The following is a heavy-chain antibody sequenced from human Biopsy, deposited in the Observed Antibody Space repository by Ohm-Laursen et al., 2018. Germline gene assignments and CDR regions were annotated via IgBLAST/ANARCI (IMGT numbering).Heavy chain of an antibody. CDR3: ARPPWGHAYGYYNGMDV. CDR2: ITNSGGTV. CDR1: GFTFRDYY. Sequence: SLRLSCAASGFTFRDYYMIWIRQPPGKGLEWVSYITNSGGTVYYEDSVKGRFTVSRDNAKNSLYLQMDRLRAEETAVYYCARPPWGHAYGYYNGMDVWGQGTTVIVSS. D-gene: IGHD3-10*01. V-gene: IGHV3-11*01. J-gene: IGHJ6*02.